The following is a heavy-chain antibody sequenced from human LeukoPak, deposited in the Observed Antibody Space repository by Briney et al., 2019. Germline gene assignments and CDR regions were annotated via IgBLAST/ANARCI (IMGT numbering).Heavy chain of an antibody. CDR2: IYSGGST. V-gene: IGHV3-66*01. CDR1: GFTVSSNY. Sequence: GGSLRLSCAASGFTVSSNYMSWVRQAPGKGLEWVSVIYSGGSTYYADSVKGRFTISRDNSKNTLYLQMNSLTAEDTAVYYCAKIAVAGSVHHPFDIWGQGTMVTVSS. D-gene: IGHD6-13*01. J-gene: IGHJ3*02. CDR3: AKIAVAGSVHHPFDI.